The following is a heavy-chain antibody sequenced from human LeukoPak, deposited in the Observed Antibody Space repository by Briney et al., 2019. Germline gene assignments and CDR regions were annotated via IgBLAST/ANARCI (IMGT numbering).Heavy chain of an antibody. D-gene: IGHD2-2*01. Sequence: SETLSLTCAVSGYSINSGYYWGWIRQPPGKGLEWIGSIYHSGSTYYNPSLKSRVTISVDTSKNQFSLKLSSVTAADTAVYYCARVGYCSSTSCPRGAVDYWGQGTLVTVSS. CDR1: GYSINSGYY. J-gene: IGHJ4*02. CDR2: IYHSGST. V-gene: IGHV4-38-2*01. CDR3: ARVGYCSSTSCPRGAVDY.